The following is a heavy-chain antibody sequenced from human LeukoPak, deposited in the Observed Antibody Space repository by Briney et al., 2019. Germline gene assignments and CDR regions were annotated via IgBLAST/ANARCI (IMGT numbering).Heavy chain of an antibody. J-gene: IGHJ5*02. CDR3: ARDLEGYETEFDP. CDR2: INPNSGGT. D-gene: IGHD5-12*01. Sequence: ASVKVSCKASGYTFTGNYMHWVRQAPGEGLEWMGWINPNSGGTNYAQKFQGRVTMTRDTSISTAYMELSRLRSDDTAVYYCARDLEGYETEFDPWGQGTLVTVSS. CDR1: GYTFTGNY. V-gene: IGHV1-2*02.